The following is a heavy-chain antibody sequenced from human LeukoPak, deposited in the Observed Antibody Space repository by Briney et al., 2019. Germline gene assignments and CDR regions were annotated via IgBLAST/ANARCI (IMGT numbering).Heavy chain of an antibody. CDR2: IYYSGST. D-gene: IGHD4-17*01. CDR3: ASSAIYGDYVRFDY. J-gene: IGHJ4*02. Sequence: SETLSLTCTVSGGSISSSSYYWGWIRQPPGKGLEWIGSIYYSGSTYYNPSLKSRVTISVDTSKNQFSLKLSSVTAADTAVYYCASSAIYGDYVRFDYWGQGTLVTVSS. CDR1: GGSISSSSYY. V-gene: IGHV4-39*01.